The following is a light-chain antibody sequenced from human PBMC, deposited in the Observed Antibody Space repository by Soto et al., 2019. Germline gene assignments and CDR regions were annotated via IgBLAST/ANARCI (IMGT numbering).Light chain of an antibody. CDR2: EVS. Sequence: QSVLTQPASVSGSPGQSITISCTGTSSDVGAYNYVSWYQQHPGKAPKLMIYEVSNRPSGVSHRFSGSKSDNTASLTISGLQTADEADYYCSSYTSSRTLVFGTGTKVTVL. CDR3: SSYTSSRTLV. V-gene: IGLV2-14*01. CDR1: SSDVGAYNY. J-gene: IGLJ1*01.